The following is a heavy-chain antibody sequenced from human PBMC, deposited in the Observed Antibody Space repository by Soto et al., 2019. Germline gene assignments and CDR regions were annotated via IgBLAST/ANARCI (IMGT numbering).Heavy chain of an antibody. CDR2: IIPISGRT. V-gene: IGHV1-69*01. D-gene: IGHD5-12*01. Sequence: VPLLQSGAEVKRPGSSVKVSCEASGGTFSSLGFTWVRQAPGQGLEWMGGIIPISGRTTFAQKFQGRVTITADESTRATYMELTTLTSDDTAMYYCATRGTQGRWLEFADYWGQGTLVTVSS. CDR3: ATRGTQGRWLEFADY. J-gene: IGHJ4*02. CDR1: GGTFSSLG.